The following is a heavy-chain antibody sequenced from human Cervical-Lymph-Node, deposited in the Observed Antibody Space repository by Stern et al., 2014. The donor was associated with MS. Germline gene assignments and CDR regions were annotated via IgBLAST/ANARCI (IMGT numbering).Heavy chain of an antibody. D-gene: IGHD1-26*01. J-gene: IGHJ6*02. CDR2: LNRDGSTT. CDR3: ARVPLVGALPSYYYYAMDV. V-gene: IGHV3-74*02. CDR1: GFTFSSYW. Sequence: EVQLVESGGGLVQPGESLKLSCAASGFTFSSYWMHWVRQAPGQGLVWVSRLNRDGSTTSYADAVQGRFTISTDNAKNTLYLQMNSLRVEDTGVYYCARVPLVGALPSYYYYAMDVWGRGTTVTVSS.